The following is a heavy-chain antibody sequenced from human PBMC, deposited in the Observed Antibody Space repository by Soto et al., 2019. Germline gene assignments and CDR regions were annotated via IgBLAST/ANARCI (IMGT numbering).Heavy chain of an antibody. Sequence: WSLRLSCAASGFTFSSYSMNWCRQAPGKGLEWVSSISSSSSYIYYADSVKGRFTISRDNAKNSLYLQMNSLRAEDTAVYYCARDNRLLWFGESHDWFDPWGQGTLVTVSS. D-gene: IGHD3-10*01. CDR2: ISSSSSYI. CDR3: ARDNRLLWFGESHDWFDP. CDR1: GFTFSSYS. J-gene: IGHJ5*02. V-gene: IGHV3-21*01.